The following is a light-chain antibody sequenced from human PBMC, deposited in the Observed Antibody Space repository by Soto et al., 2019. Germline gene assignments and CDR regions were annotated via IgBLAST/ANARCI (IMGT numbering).Light chain of an antibody. J-gene: IGLJ1*01. V-gene: IGLV2-14*02. Sequence: QSVLAQPASVSGSPGQSVTISCTGTSSDVGAYNSVSWYQQHPDKAPQLMIYKGTQRPSGVSNRFSGSTSGNAASLTISGLQAGDEADYFCCSYTSSSTRVFGTGTKVTVL. CDR3: CSYTSSSTRV. CDR1: SSDVGAYNS. CDR2: KGT.